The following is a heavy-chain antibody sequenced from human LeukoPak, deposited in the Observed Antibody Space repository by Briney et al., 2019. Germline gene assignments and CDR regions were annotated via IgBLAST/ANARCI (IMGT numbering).Heavy chain of an antibody. CDR1: GYTFTSYY. V-gene: IGHV1-46*01. Sequence: AASVKVSCKASGYTFTSYYMHWVRQAPGQGLEWMGIINPSGGSTSYAQKFQGRVTMTRDTSISTAYMELSRLRSDDTAVYYCARDVYSSSWGYWGQGTLVTVSS. CDR3: ARDVYSSSWGY. CDR2: INPSGGST. D-gene: IGHD6-13*01. J-gene: IGHJ4*02.